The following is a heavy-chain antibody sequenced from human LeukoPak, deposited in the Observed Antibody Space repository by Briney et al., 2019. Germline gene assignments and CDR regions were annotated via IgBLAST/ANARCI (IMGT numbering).Heavy chain of an antibody. Sequence: GGSLRLSCAASGFTFSSYAMHWVRQAPGKGLEWVSSIPASGGSTYYADSVKGRFTISRDNSKNSLYLQMNSLRDEDTAVYYCAKESSGGWYFDYWGQGTLVTVSS. D-gene: IGHD6-19*01. J-gene: IGHJ4*02. V-gene: IGHV3-23*01. CDR1: GFTFSSYA. CDR3: AKESSGGWYFDY. CDR2: IPASGGST.